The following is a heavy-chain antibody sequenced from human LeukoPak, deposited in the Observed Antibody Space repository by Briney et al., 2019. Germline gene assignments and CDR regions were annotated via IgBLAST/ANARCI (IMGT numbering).Heavy chain of an antibody. Sequence: PSQTLSLTCAVSGGSISSGGYSWSWIRQPPGKGLEWIGYIYHSGSTYYNPSLKSRVTISVDRSKNQFSLKLSSVTAADTAVYYCARDLGWGAFDYWGQGTLVTVSS. CDR3: ARDLGWGAFDY. V-gene: IGHV4-30-2*01. CDR2: IYHSGST. J-gene: IGHJ4*02. CDR1: GGSISSGGYS. D-gene: IGHD6-19*01.